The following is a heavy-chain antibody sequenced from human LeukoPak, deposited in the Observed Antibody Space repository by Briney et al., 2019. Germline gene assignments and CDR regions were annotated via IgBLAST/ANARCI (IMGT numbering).Heavy chain of an antibody. V-gene: IGHV3-53*01. CDR1: GFTVSSNY. D-gene: IGHD3-22*01. CDR3: ARDRYYDSSGYVRALDY. J-gene: IGHJ4*02. CDR2: IYSGGST. Sequence: GGSLRLSCAASGFTVSSNYMSWVRQAPGKGLEWVSVIYSGGSTYYADSVKGRFPISRDNSKNTLYLQMNSLRAEDTAVYYCARDRYYDSSGYVRALDYWGQGTLVTVSS.